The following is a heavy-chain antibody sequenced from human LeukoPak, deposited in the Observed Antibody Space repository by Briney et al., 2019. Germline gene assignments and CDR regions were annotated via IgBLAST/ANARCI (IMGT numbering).Heavy chain of an antibody. D-gene: IGHD1-26*01. J-gene: IGHJ4*01. V-gene: IGHV4-59*01. Sequence: SETLSLTCTVSGGSITSYYYTWIRQPPGKGLEWIGYIYYSGNTYYNPSLKSRVTMSLDMSKNQFSLRLTSVTAADTAVYYCAREDSGTSIDYWGQGTLVTVSS. CDR2: IYYSGNT. CDR1: GGSITSYY. CDR3: AREDSGTSIDY.